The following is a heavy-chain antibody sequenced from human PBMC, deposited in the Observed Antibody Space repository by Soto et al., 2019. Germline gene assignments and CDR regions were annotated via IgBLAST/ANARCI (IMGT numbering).Heavy chain of an antibody. V-gene: IGHV3-21*01. J-gene: IGHJ6*02. CDR2: ISSSSSYI. CDR1: GFTFSSYS. Sequence: GGSLRLSCAASGFTFSSYSMNWVRQAPGKGLEWVSSISSSSSYIYYADSVKGRFTISRDNAKNSLYLQMNSLRAEDTAVYYCARGYDYYDSGGSPRSTLYYYYGMDVWGQGTTVTVSS. CDR3: ARGYDYYDSGGSPRSTLYYYYGMDV. D-gene: IGHD3-22*01.